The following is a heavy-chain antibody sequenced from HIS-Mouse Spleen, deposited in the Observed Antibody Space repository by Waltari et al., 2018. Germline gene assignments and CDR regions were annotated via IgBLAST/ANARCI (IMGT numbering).Heavy chain of an antibody. Sequence: QVQLVQSGAEVKKPGASVKVSCKASGYTFTGYYMHWVRQAPGKGLEWMGGNNPNRGGTNYEKKFQGRVTMTRDTSSSTAYMGLSRLRSDDTAVYYCARDQLGGFDYWGQGTLVTVSS. V-gene: IGHV1-2*02. D-gene: IGHD7-27*01. J-gene: IGHJ4*02. CDR2: NNPNRGGT. CDR1: GYTFTGYY. CDR3: ARDQLGGFDY.